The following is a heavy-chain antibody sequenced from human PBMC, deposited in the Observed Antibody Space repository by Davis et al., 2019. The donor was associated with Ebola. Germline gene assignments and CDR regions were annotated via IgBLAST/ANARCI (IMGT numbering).Heavy chain of an antibody. CDR2: IRSKANSYAT. V-gene: IGHV3-73*01. CDR3: TSAYGDYDY. J-gene: IGHJ4*02. CDR1: GFTFSGSA. Sequence: GESLKISCAASGFTFSGSAMHWVRQASGKGLEWVGRIRSKANSYATAYAASLKGRFTISRDDSKNTAYLQMNSLKTEDTAVYYCTSAYGDYDYWGQGTLVTVSS. D-gene: IGHD4-17*01.